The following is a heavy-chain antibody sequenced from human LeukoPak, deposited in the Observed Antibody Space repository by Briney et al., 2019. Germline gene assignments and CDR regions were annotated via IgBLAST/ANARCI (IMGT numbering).Heavy chain of an antibody. V-gene: IGHV1-18*01. D-gene: IGHD3-22*01. Sequence: ASVKVSCKASGYTFTSYGISWVRQAPGQGLEWMGWISAYNGNTNYAQKLQGRVTMTTDTSTSTAYMELRSLRSDDTAVYYCARGTYYYDSSGLHLIWGQGTMVTVSS. CDR1: GYTFTSYG. CDR3: ARGTYYYDSSGLHLI. CDR2: ISAYNGNT. J-gene: IGHJ3*02.